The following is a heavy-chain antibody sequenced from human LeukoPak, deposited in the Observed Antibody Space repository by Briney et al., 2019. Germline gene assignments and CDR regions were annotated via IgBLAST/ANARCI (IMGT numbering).Heavy chain of an antibody. V-gene: IGHV4-34*01. J-gene: IGHJ5*02. Sequence: SETLSLTCAVYGGSFSGYYWSWIRQPPGKGLEWIGEINHSGSTNYNPSLKSRDTISVDTSKNQFSLKLSSVTAADTAVYYCATARAGAAFRWFDPWGQGTLVTVSS. D-gene: IGHD6-19*01. CDR2: INHSGST. CDR3: ATARAGAAFRWFDP. CDR1: GGSFSGYY.